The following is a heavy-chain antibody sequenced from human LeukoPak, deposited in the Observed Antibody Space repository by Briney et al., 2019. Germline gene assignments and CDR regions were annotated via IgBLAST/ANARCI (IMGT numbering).Heavy chain of an antibody. CDR3: ARDVRGSSGYYYEKGDY. CDR1: GFTVSSNY. Sequence: GGSLRLSCAASGFTVSSNYMSWVRQAPGKGLEWVSVIYSGGSTYYADSVKGRFTISRDNSENTLYLQMNSLRAEDTAVYYCARDVRGSSGYYYEKGDYWGQGTLVTVSS. D-gene: IGHD3-22*01. V-gene: IGHV3-66*01. J-gene: IGHJ4*02. CDR2: IYSGGST.